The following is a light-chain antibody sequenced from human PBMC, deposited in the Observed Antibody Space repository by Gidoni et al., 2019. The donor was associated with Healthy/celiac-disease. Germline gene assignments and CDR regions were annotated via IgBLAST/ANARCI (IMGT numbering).Light chain of an antibody. CDR3: NSRDSSGNAVV. V-gene: IGLV3-19*01. J-gene: IGLJ2*01. Sequence: SSELTQDPAVSVALGQTVRITCQGDSLRSYYASWYQQQPGQAPVLGIYGKHNRPSGIPDRFSGSSAGNTAALTIAGAQAEDEADYYCNSRDSSGNAVVFGGGTKLTVL. CDR2: GKH. CDR1: SLRSYY.